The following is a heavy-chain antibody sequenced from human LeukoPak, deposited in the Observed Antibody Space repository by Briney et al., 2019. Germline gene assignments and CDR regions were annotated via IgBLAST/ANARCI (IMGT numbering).Heavy chain of an antibody. CDR3: ARGRYVTTRGGAAAGFLDY. D-gene: IGHD6-13*01. Sequence: SETLSLTCTVSGGSISSYYWTWMRQPPGKGLEWIGYIDYSGTTNYNPSLKSRVTISVDTSQKQFSLRLSSVTAADTAVYYCARGRYVTTRGGAAAGFLDYWGQGTLVTVST. V-gene: IGHV4-59*12. J-gene: IGHJ4*02. CDR2: IDYSGTT. CDR1: GGSISSYY.